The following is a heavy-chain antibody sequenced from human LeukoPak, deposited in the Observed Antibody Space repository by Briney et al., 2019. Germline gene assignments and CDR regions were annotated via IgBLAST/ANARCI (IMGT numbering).Heavy chain of an antibody. CDR2: ISAHNGNT. J-gene: IGHJ5*02. V-gene: IGHV1-18*01. CDR1: GYTFTSYG. Sequence: ASVKVSCKASGYTFTSYGISWVRQAPGQGLEWMGWISAHNGNTNYAQKLQGRVTMTTDTSTSTAYMELRSLRSDDTAVYYCARVGYCSSTSCYTLYWFDPWGQGTLVTVSS. CDR3: ARVGYCSSTSCYTLYWFDP. D-gene: IGHD2-2*02.